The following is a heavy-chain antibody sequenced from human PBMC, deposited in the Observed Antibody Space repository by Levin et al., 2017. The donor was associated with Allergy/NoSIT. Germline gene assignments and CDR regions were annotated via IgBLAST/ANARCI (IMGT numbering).Heavy chain of an antibody. CDR1: GFNMNVYF. J-gene: IGHJ4*02. CDR3: ARAMYCSTTSCRSFDW. D-gene: IGHD2-2*01. Sequence: GESLKISCTTSGFNMNVYFIHWVRQAPGQGLEWMGRINSNSGDTSYAQKFQGRVTMTWDTSISTASMELRSLTSDDTALYFCARAMYCSTTSCRSFDWWGQGTLVTVSS. CDR2: INSNSGDT. V-gene: IGHV1-2*02.